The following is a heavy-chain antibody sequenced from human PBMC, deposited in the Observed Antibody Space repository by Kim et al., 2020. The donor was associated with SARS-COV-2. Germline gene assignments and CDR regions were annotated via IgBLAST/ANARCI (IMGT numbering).Heavy chain of an antibody. CDR3: ARMASNDYGDYRYFDL. J-gene: IGHJ2*01. Sequence: SLKRRVTISVDKSKNQFSLKLSSVTAADTAVYCCARMASNDYGDYRYFDLWGRGTLVTVSS. D-gene: IGHD4-17*01. V-gene: IGHV4-4*01.